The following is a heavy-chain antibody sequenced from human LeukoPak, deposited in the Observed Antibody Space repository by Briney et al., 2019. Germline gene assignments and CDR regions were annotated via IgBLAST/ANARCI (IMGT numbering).Heavy chain of an antibody. Sequence: PGGSLRLSCAASGFTFSSYAMSWVRQAPGKGLEWVSAISGSGGSTYYADSVKGRFTISRDNSKNTLYLQMNSLRAEDTAVYYCAKVVLFLAAAGTAEYFQHWGQGTLVTVSS. CDR3: AKVVLFLAAAGTAEYFQH. D-gene: IGHD6-13*01. CDR1: GFTFSSYA. V-gene: IGHV3-23*01. CDR2: ISGSGGST. J-gene: IGHJ1*01.